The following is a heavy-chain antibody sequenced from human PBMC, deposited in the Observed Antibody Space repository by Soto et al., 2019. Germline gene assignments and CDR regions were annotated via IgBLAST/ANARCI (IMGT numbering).Heavy chain of an antibody. Sequence: PGGSLRLSCAASGFTFSSYAMSWVRQAPGKGLEWVSTISISGGNTYYADSVKGRFTISRDDSKNTLSLRMDSLRADDAALYHCVKGQQQFYYDYWGQGTLVTVSS. CDR1: GFTFSSYA. CDR2: ISISGGNT. D-gene: IGHD6-13*01. J-gene: IGHJ4*02. V-gene: IGHV3-23*01. CDR3: VKGQQQFYYDY.